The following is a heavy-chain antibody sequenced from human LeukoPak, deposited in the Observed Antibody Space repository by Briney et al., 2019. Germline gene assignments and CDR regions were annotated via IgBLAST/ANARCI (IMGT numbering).Heavy chain of an antibody. J-gene: IGHJ4*02. CDR2: MNPNSGNT. D-gene: IGHD2/OR15-2a*01. Sequence: ASVKVSCKASGYTFTRYDIDWVRQTTGQGLEWMGWMNPNSGNTGYARKFPGRVTMTRNTSISTAYMEMSSLRSEDTAVYYCASNIYGRSGYWGQGTLVTVSS. CDR3: ASNIYGRSGY. CDR1: GYTFTRYD. V-gene: IGHV1-8*01.